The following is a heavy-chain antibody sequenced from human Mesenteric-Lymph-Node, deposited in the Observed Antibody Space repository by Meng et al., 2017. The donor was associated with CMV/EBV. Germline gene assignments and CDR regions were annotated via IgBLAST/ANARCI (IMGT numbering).Heavy chain of an antibody. CDR2: ISPNSGAT. CDR1: GYTFSGYY. CDR3: ARGRAWFDP. J-gene: IGHJ5*02. Sequence: ASVKVSCKASGYTFSGYYIHWVRQAPGQGLEWMGWISPNSGATNYARKFQGRVTMTRDTSINTAYMEVTRLTSDDTAVYYCARGRAWFDPWGQGTLVTVSS. V-gene: IGHV1-2*02.